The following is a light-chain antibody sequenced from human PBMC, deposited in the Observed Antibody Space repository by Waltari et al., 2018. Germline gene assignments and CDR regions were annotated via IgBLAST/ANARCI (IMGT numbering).Light chain of an antibody. Sequence: DIVMTQSPDSLAVSLGERATTNCRSSKSLFHTSDKNNSVAWFQQKRGQPPKLVVSWASARESGVPERFSGSGSGTDFTLTISSLQTEDVATYYCQQYYSSPRTFGQGTKV. J-gene: IGKJ1*01. CDR3: QQYYSSPRT. CDR2: WAS. CDR1: KSLFHTSDKNNS. V-gene: IGKV4-1*01.